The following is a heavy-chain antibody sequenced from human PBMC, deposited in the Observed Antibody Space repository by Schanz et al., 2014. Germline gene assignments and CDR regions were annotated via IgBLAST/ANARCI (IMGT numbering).Heavy chain of an antibody. CDR1: GFSFSSYS. Sequence: EVQLVESGGGLVKPGGSLRLSCSASGFSFSSYSMNWVRQAPGKGLEWVSAISGSGGSTYYADSVKGRFTMSRDNSKNTLYLQMNSLKTEDTAMYYCARRASCSRIGCPFDSWGQGTLVTVSS. V-gene: IGHV3-23*04. J-gene: IGHJ4*02. CDR3: ARRASCSRIGCPFDS. D-gene: IGHD2-2*01. CDR2: ISGSGGST.